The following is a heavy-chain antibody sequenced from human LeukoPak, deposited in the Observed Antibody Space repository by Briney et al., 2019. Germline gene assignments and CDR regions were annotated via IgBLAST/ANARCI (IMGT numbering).Heavy chain of an antibody. CDR1: GFSLSTSGMR. J-gene: IGHJ4*02. CDR3: ARSAAGTYYFDY. CDR2: IDWDDDK. V-gene: IGHV2-70*04. Sequence: SGPALVKLTQTLTLTCTFSGFSLSTSGMRVSWIRQPPGKALEWLARIDWDDDKFYSTSLKTRLTISKDTSKNQVVLTMTNMDPVDTATHYCARSAAGTYYFDYWGQGTLVTVSS. D-gene: IGHD6-13*01.